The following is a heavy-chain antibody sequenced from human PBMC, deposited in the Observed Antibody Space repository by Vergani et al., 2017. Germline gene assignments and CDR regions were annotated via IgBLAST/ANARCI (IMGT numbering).Heavy chain of an antibody. CDR2: ISSSSSTI. V-gene: IGHV3-48*04. Sequence: EVQLVESGGGLVQPGGSLRLSCAASGFTFSSYSTNWVRQAPGKGLEWVSYISSSSSTIYYADSVKGRFTISRDNAKNSLYLQMNSLRAEDTAVYYCARDYCSGGSCYYMDVWGKGTTVTVSS. CDR3: ARDYCSGGSCYYMDV. D-gene: IGHD2-15*01. CDR1: GFTFSSYS. J-gene: IGHJ6*03.